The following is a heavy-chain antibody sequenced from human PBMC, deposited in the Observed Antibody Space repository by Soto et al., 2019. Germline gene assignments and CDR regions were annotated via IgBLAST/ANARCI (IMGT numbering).Heavy chain of an antibody. D-gene: IGHD2-15*01. CDR3: AHRIGGGYYCHCGMDV. V-gene: IGHV2-5*02. J-gene: IGHJ6*02. Sequence: QITLKESGPTLVKPTQTLTLTCTFSGFSLSTSGVGVGWIRQPPGKALEWLALIYWDDDKRYSPSLKSRLTITKDTSTNQVVLTMTNMDPVDTATYYCAHRIGGGYYCHCGMDVWGQGTTVTVSS. CDR1: GFSLSTSGVG. CDR2: IYWDDDK.